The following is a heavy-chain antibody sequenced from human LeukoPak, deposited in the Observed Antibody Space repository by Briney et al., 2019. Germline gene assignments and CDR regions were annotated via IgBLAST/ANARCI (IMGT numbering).Heavy chain of an antibody. D-gene: IGHD6-13*01. CDR3: ARGGSSSWSSIDY. Sequence: ASVTVSCKASGYSFTTYGIAWVRQAPGQGLEWMGWISGDNGNTNYAQRVQGRVTMTTDTYTSTAYMELRSLRSDDTAVYYCARGGSSSWSSIDYWGQGTLVTVSS. CDR2: ISGDNGNT. J-gene: IGHJ4*02. CDR1: GYSFTTYG. V-gene: IGHV1-18*01.